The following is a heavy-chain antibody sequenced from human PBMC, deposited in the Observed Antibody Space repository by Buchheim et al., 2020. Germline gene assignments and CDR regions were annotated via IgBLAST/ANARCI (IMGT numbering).Heavy chain of an antibody. Sequence: QVQLQESGPGLVKPSETLSLTCIVSGGSISNYYWSWIRQPPGKGLEWIGYIYYSGSTHYNPSLESRVTISVDTSKNQFSLKLSSVTAADTAVYYCARVDGTAPVWGWYFDLWGRGT. CDR2: IYYSGST. CDR1: GGSISNYY. D-gene: IGHD3-16*01. CDR3: ARVDGTAPVWGWYFDL. J-gene: IGHJ2*01. V-gene: IGHV4-59*01.